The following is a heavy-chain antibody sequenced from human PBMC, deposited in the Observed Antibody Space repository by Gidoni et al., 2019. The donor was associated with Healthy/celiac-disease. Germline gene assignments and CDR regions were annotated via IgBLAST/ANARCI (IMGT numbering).Heavy chain of an antibody. CDR1: GFTFSSYS. Sequence: EVQLVESGGGLVQPGGSLRLSCAASGFTFSSYSMNWVRQAPGKGLEWVSYISSSSSTIYYADSVKGRFTISRDNAKNSLYLQMNSLRDEDTAVYYCAREAYNYYDSSGYSDYIWFDPWGQGTLVTVSS. CDR3: AREAYNYYDSSGYSDYIWFDP. D-gene: IGHD3-22*01. J-gene: IGHJ5*02. V-gene: IGHV3-48*02. CDR2: ISSSSSTI.